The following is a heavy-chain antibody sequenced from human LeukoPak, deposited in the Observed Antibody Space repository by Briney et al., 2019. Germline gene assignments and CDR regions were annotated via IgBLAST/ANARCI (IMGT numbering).Heavy chain of an antibody. D-gene: IGHD1-1*01. CDR3: AHRRWGRDWNEGFYDY. Sequence: SGPTLVNPTQTLTLTCTFSGFSLTTSGVGVGWLRQPPGKALEWLALIYWDDDKRYSPFLKSRLIVAKDTSKNQVVLTLTNMDSVDAATYFCAHRRWGRDWNEGFYDYWGQGTPVTVSS. J-gene: IGHJ4*02. V-gene: IGHV2-5*02. CDR2: IYWDDDK. CDR1: GFSLTTSGVG.